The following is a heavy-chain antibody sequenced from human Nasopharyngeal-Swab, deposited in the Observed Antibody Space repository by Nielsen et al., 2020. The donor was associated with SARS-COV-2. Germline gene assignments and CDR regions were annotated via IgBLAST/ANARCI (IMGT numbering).Heavy chain of an antibody. Sequence: ERPLRLSCAASGFTFSSYAMPWVRQAPGKGREWVAVISYDGSNKYYADSVKGRFTSSRDNSKKTLYLQMNSLRAEDTAVYYCAKDPAVGLLWFGELSYFDYWGQGTLVTVSS. CDR3: AKDPAVGLLWFGELSYFDY. CDR1: GFTFSSYA. CDR2: ISYDGSNK. D-gene: IGHD3-10*01. V-gene: IGHV3-30*04. J-gene: IGHJ4*02.